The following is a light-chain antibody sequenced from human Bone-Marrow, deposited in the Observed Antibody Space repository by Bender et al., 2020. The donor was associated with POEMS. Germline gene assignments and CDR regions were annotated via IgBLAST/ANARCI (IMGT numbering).Light chain of an antibody. CDR1: NSDVGDYKY. J-gene: IGLJ3*02. Sequence: QSALTQPASVSGSPGQSITISCTGTNSDVGDYKYVSWYQQLPGKAPKLMIYDVSNRPSGVSDRFSGSKSGNTASLTISGLQAEDEADYYCSSYTSSSTWVFGGGTRLTVL. CDR3: SSYTSSSTWV. CDR2: DVS. V-gene: IGLV2-14*01.